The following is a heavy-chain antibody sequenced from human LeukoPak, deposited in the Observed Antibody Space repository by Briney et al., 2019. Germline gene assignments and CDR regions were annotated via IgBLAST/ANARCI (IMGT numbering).Heavy chain of an antibody. V-gene: IGHV3-23*01. CDR3: ARNRGWLQFDY. CDR1: GFTFSSYA. D-gene: IGHD5-12*01. J-gene: IGHJ4*02. CDR2: ISNNGGYT. Sequence: GGSLRLSCAASGFTFSSYAMSWVRQAPGKGLEWVSAISNNGGYTYYADSVQGRFTISRDNSKSTLCLQMNSLRAEDTAVYYCARNRGWLQFDYWGQGTLVTVSS.